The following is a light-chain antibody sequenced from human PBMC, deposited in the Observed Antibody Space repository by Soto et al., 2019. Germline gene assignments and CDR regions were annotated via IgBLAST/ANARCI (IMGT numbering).Light chain of an antibody. CDR2: DAS. V-gene: IGKV1-5*01. J-gene: IGKJ4*01. Sequence: DIQMTQSPSSLSAFVGDRVTITCRASQSISRFLAWYQQKPGKAPKLLIYDASSLQRGVPSRFSGSGSGTKFTLTISSLQPDDFATYYCQQYNSYSTFGGGTKLEI. CDR3: QQYNSYST. CDR1: QSISRF.